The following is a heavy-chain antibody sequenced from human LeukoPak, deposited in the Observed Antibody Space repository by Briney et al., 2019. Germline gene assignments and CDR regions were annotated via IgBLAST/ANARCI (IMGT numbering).Heavy chain of an antibody. CDR2: IKQDGSEK. V-gene: IGHV3-7*03. D-gene: IGHD6-13*01. J-gene: IGHJ6*04. CDR1: GFTFSSYW. CDR3: ARDSSSWYSNSYYGMDV. Sequence: GGSLRLSCAASGFTFSSYWMSWVRQAPGKGLEWVADIKQDGSEKYYVDSVKGRFTISRDNAKNSLYLQMNSLRAEDTAVYYCARDSSSWYSNSYYGMDVWGKGTTVTVSS.